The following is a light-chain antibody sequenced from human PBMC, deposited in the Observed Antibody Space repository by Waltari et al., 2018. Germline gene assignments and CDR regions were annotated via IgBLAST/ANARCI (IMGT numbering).Light chain of an antibody. V-gene: IGKV1-5*03. Sequence: DIQMTQSPSTLSASVGARVTITCRASQSISNWLAWYQQKPGKAPKLLIYKASSLESGVASRFSGSGSGTEFTLTISSLQPDDFATYYCQQYNSYLYTFGQGTKLEIK. J-gene: IGKJ2*01. CDR2: KAS. CDR3: QQYNSYLYT. CDR1: QSISNW.